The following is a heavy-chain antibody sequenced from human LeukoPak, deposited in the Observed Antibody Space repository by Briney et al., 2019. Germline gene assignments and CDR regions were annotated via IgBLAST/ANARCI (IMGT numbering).Heavy chain of an antibody. V-gene: IGHV1-69*01. CDR1: GGTFSSYA. Sequence: GASVKVSCEASGGTFSSYAISWVRQAPGQGLEWMGGIIPIFGTANYAQKFQGRVTITADESTSTAYMELSSLRSEDTAVYYCASAPSIVGATAADYWGQGTLVTVSS. CDR2: IIPIFGTA. CDR3: ASAPSIVGATAADY. J-gene: IGHJ4*02. D-gene: IGHD1-26*01.